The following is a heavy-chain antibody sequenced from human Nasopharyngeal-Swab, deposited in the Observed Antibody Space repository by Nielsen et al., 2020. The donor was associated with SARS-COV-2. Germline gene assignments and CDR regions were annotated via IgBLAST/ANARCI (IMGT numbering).Heavy chain of an antibody. D-gene: IGHD3-3*01. CDR2: INQDGSEK. Sequence: GESLKISCAASGFTFSSYWMSWVRQAPGKGLEWVANINQDGSEKYYVDSVKGRFTISRDNAKNSLYLQMNSLRAEDTAVYYCARDYDFWGYYYGMDVWGQGTTVTVSS. CDR1: GFTFSSYW. V-gene: IGHV3-7*03. CDR3: ARDYDFWGYYYGMDV. J-gene: IGHJ6*02.